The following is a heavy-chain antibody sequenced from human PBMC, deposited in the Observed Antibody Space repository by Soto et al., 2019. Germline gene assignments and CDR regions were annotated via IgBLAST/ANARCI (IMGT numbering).Heavy chain of an antibody. V-gene: IGHV5-10-1*01. D-gene: IGHD6-6*01. J-gene: IGHJ6*02. CDR2: IDPGDSYT. CDR1: GYSFTSYW. CDR3: ARQGWSRSQDYYYFRMDA. Sequence: PGESLKISCTGSGYSFTSYWISWARQMPGKGLEWMGRIDPGDSYTNYSPSFQGHVTISADKSISTAYLQWSSLKASDTAMYYCARQGWSRSQDYYYFRMDAWGQGITGTV.